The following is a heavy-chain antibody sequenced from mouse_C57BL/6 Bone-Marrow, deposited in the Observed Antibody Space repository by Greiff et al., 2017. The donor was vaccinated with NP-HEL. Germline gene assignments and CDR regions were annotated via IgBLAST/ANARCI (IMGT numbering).Heavy chain of an antibody. CDR3: ANPITTVDYYAMDY. D-gene: IGHD1-1*01. J-gene: IGHJ4*01. CDR2: IHPNSGST. Sequence: QVQLQQPGAELVKPGASVKLSCKASGYTFTSYWMHWVKQRPGQGLEWIGMIHPNSGSTNYNEKFKSKATLTVDKSSSTAYMQLSSLTSEDSAVYYCANPITTVDYYAMDYWGQGTSVTVSS. CDR1: GYTFTSYW. V-gene: IGHV1-64*01.